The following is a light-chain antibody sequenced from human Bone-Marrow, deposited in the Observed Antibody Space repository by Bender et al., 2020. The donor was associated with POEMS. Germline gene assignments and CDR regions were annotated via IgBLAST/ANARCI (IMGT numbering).Light chain of an antibody. V-gene: IGLV1-40*01. CDR2: ASS. Sequence: QSVLTQPPSVSGAPGQRVTISCTGSSSNIGADYDVFWYQQLPGTAPKLLIYASSNRPSGVPGRFSGSKSGSSASLAITGLQAEDEGDYYCQSYDNSLGGWVFGGGTKLTVL. CDR1: SSNIGADYD. CDR3: QSYDNSLGGWV. J-gene: IGLJ3*02.